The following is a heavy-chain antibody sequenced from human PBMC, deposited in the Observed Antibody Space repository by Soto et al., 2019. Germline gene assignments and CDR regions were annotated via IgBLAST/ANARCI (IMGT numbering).Heavy chain of an antibody. CDR2: IYYSGST. V-gene: IGHV4-38-2*01. CDR3: ARVPRGFSGYDSGGFDY. J-gene: IGHJ4*02. Sequence: QVQLQESGPGLVMPSETLSLTCAVSGYSISSGYYWGWIRQPPGKGLEWIGTIYYSGSTFYNPSLRSRVTISVDTSKNHFSLKVSFVTAADTALYFCARVPRGFSGYDSGGFDYWGQGALVTVSS. D-gene: IGHD5-12*01. CDR1: GYSISSGYY.